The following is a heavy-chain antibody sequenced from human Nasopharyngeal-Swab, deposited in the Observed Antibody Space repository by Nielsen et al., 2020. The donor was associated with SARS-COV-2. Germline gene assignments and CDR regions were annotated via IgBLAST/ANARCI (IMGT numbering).Heavy chain of an antibody. CDR1: GYTFTSYG. D-gene: IGHD3-3*01. CDR3: ARDGRARNYDFWSDYMDV. V-gene: IGHV1-69*13. Sequence: SVKVSCKASGYTFTSYGISWVRQAPGQGPEWMGGIIPMFGKANYAQKFQGRVTITADESTTTAYMELSSLRYEDTAVYYCARDGRARNYDFWSDYMDVWGKGTTVTVSS. J-gene: IGHJ6*03. CDR2: IIPMFGKA.